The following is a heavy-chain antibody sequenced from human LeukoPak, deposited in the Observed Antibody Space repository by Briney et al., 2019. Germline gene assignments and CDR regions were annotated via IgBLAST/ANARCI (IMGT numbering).Heavy chain of an antibody. CDR2: VYYIGTT. CDR1: GGSIKSPTSY. Sequence: SETLSLTCTVSGGSIKSPTSYWSWLRQAPGKGLEWIGNVYYIGTTTYNSSLQSRVTISVDTSKNQFSLEMGSVTPEDTALYYCARNTSSSPWFDPWGQGTLVTVSS. V-gene: IGHV4-61*01. J-gene: IGHJ5*02. D-gene: IGHD6-6*01. CDR3: ARNTSSSPWFDP.